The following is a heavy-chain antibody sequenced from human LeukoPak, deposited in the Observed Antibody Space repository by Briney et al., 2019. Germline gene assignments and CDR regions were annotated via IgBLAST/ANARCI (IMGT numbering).Heavy chain of an antibody. CDR3: ARDPAQSYYTDV. Sequence: ASVTVSCKASGYRFTAYYIHWVRQAPGQGLEWMGWINPRSPGTNYAQKFQGRVTMTRDTSSSTAYMELNSLTSDDTAVYYSARDPAQSYYTDVWGIGTTVTVSS. J-gene: IGHJ6*03. CDR1: GYRFTAYY. V-gene: IGHV1-2*02. CDR2: INPRSPGT.